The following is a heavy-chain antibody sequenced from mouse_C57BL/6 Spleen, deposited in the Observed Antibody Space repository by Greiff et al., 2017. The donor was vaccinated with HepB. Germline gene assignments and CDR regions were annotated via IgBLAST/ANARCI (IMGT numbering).Heavy chain of an antibody. Sequence: EVKLVESGGGLVKPGGSLKLSCAASGFTFSDYGMHWVRQAPEKGLEWVAYISSGSSTIDYADTVKGRFTISRDNAKNTLFLQMTSLRSEDTAMYYCARRDTTVPFAYWGQGTLVTVSA. CDR2: ISSGSSTI. CDR3: ARRDTTVPFAY. J-gene: IGHJ3*01. V-gene: IGHV5-17*01. D-gene: IGHD1-1*01. CDR1: GFTFSDYG.